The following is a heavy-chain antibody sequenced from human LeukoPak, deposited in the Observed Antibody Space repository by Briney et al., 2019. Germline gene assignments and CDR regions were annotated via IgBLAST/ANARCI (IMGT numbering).Heavy chain of an antibody. CDR2: IYYSGST. Sequence: SETLSLTCTVSGGSISSGSYYWSWIRQPAGKGLEWIGYIYYSGSTNYNPSLKSRVTISVDTSKNQFSLKLSSVTAADTAVYYCARGGTIFGVVNGFDYWGQGTLVTVSS. V-gene: IGHV4-61*10. CDR3: ARGGTIFGVVNGFDY. J-gene: IGHJ4*02. CDR1: GGSISSGSYY. D-gene: IGHD3-3*01.